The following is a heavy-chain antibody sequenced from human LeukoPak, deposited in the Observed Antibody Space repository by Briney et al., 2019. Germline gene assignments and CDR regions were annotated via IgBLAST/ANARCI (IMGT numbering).Heavy chain of an antibody. V-gene: IGHV1-18*01. CDR3: ARSRFTTMVRGVSYYYGMDV. D-gene: IGHD3-10*01. CDR1: GYTFTSYV. Sequence: GASVKVSCKASGYTFTSYVISWVRQAPGQGLEWMGWISAYNGNTNYAQKLQGRVTMTTDTSTSTAYMELRSLRSDDTAVYYCARSRFTTMVRGVSYYYGMDVWGQGTTVTVSS. CDR2: ISAYNGNT. J-gene: IGHJ6*02.